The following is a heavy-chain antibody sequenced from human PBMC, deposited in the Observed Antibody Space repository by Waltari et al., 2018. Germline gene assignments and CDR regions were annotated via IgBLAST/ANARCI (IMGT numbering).Heavy chain of an antibody. CDR2: INHSGST. V-gene: IGHV4-34*01. J-gene: IGHJ5*02. D-gene: IGHD1-20*01. CDR1: GGSFSGYY. Sequence: QVQLQQWGAGLLKPSETLSLNCAVYGGSFSGYYWSWIRQPPGKGLEWIGEINHSGSTNYNPSLKSRVTISVDTSKNQFSLKLSSVTAADTAVYYCARGARKRYTLTWGQGTLVTVSS. CDR3: ARGARKRYTLT.